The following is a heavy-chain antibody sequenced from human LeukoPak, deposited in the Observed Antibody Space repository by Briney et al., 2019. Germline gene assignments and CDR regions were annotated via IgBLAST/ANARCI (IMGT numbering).Heavy chain of an antibody. Sequence: ASVKVSCKASGYTLTSYYMHWVRQAPGHGLEWMGIINPSGGSTSYAQKFQGRVTMTRDTSTSTVYMELSSLRSEDTAVYYCTVGATMGDFDYWGQGTLVTVSS. CDR3: TVGATMGDFDY. J-gene: IGHJ4*02. CDR1: GYTLTSYY. D-gene: IGHD1-26*01. V-gene: IGHV1-46*01. CDR2: INPSGGST.